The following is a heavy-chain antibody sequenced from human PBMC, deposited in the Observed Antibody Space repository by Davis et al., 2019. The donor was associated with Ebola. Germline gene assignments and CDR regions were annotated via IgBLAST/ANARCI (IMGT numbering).Heavy chain of an antibody. CDR2: INHSGST. D-gene: IGHD5-18*01. V-gene: IGHV4-34*01. Sequence: SETLSLTCAVYGGSFSGYYWSWIRQPPGKGLEWIGEINHSGSTNYNLSLKSRVTISVDTSKNQFSLKLSSVTAADTAVHYCARIQLWSFNYYYGMDVWGQGTTVTVSS. CDR1: GGSFSGYY. CDR3: ARIQLWSFNYYYGMDV. J-gene: IGHJ6*02.